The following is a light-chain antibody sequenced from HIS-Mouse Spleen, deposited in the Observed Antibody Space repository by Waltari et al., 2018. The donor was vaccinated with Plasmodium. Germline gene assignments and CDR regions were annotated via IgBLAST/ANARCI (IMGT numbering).Light chain of an antibody. CDR3: YSTDSSGNHRV. CDR1: ALPKKY. CDR2: EDS. V-gene: IGLV3-10*01. J-gene: IGLJ2*01. Sequence: SYELTQPPSVSVSPGQTARITCYGHALPKKYGYWYQQKSGQAPVLVIYEDSKRPSGIPERFSGSSSGTMATLTISGAQVEDEADYYCYSTDSSGNHRVFGGGTKLTVL.